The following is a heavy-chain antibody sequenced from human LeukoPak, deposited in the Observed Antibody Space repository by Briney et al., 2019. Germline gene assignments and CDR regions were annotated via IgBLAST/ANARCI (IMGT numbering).Heavy chain of an antibody. Sequence: GASVKVSCKASGYTFTSYDINWVRQATGQGLEWMGWMNPNSGNTGYAQKFQGRVTMTRNTSISTAYMELSSLRSEDTAVYYCARVPKRIGGMDVWGQGTTVTVSS. D-gene: IGHD2-15*01. CDR2: MNPNSGNT. V-gene: IGHV1-8*01. CDR1: GYTFTSYD. J-gene: IGHJ6*02. CDR3: ARVPKRIGGMDV.